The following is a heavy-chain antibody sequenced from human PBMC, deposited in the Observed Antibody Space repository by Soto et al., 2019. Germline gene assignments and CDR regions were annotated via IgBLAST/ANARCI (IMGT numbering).Heavy chain of an antibody. V-gene: IGHV3-21*01. CDR2: ISSSSRYI. CDR3: ARDRLVAATSAPPYCYYGMDV. J-gene: IGHJ6*02. D-gene: IGHD2-15*01. Sequence: GGSLRLSCATSGFTFSSYSMNWARQAPGMGLEWVSSISSSSRYIYYADSVRGRFTIPRDNAKNSLYLQINSLRAEDTAVYYCARDRLVAATSAPPYCYYGMDVWGQGTTVTVSS. CDR1: GFTFSSYS.